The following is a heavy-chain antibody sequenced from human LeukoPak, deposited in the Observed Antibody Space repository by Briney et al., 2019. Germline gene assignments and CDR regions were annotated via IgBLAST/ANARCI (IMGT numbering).Heavy chain of an antibody. CDR1: GFTVSNSW. CDR3: ARVNSWGYYYYYMDV. D-gene: IGHD6-13*01. CDR2: INRDGSST. J-gene: IGHJ6*03. V-gene: IGHV3-74*01. Sequence: PGGSLRLSCAASGFTVSNSWMTWVRQAPGKGLGWVSRINRDGSSTSYADSVKGRFTISRDNAKNTLYLQMNSLRAEDTAVYYCARVNSWGYYYYYMDVWGKGTTVTVSS.